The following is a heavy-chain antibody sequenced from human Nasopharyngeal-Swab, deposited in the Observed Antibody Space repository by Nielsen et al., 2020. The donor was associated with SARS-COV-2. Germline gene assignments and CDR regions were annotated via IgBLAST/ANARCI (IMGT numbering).Heavy chain of an antibody. CDR2: IIPILGIA. V-gene: IGHV1-69*04. J-gene: IGHJ6*02. D-gene: IGHD2-15*01. Sequence: SVKVSCKTSGGTFSSYAISWVRQAPGQGLEWMGRIIPILGIANYAQKFQGRVTITADKSTSTAYMELSSLRSEDTAVYYCAREYCSGGSCYGNYGMDVWGQGTTVTVSS. CDR1: GGTFSSYA. CDR3: AREYCSGGSCYGNYGMDV.